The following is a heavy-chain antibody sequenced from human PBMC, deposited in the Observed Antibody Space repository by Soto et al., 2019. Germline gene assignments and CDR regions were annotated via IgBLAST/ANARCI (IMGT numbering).Heavy chain of an antibody. CDR2: IHPSGGGT. CDR3: ARGGHIAVVTASFDY. Sequence: QVQLVQSGAEVKKPGASVKVSCKPSGYTFNTYYLHWVRQAPGQALEWMGVIHPSGGGTTYAQKFRGRVTVTRDTSTSTVVMELSSLRSDDTAVYYCARGGHIAVVTASFDYWGQGTLVTVSS. CDR1: GYTFNTYY. J-gene: IGHJ4*02. D-gene: IGHD2-21*02. V-gene: IGHV1-46*02.